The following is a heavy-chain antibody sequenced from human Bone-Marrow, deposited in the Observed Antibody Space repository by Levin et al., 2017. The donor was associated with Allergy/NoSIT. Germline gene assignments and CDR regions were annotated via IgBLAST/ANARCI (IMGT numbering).Heavy chain of an antibody. CDR1: GFNFTTYV. CDR2: ISYDGTKQ. Sequence: GGSLRLSCSASGFNFTTYVMNWVRQAPGKGLEWVAVISYDGTKQYYADSLKGRVSISRDNSKSTLSLQMNGLRLEDMGVYYCARGIGIPGNEAFDLWGRGTLVTV. CDR3: ARGIGIPGNEAFDL. J-gene: IGHJ3*01. D-gene: IGHD1-14*01. V-gene: IGHV3-30*03.